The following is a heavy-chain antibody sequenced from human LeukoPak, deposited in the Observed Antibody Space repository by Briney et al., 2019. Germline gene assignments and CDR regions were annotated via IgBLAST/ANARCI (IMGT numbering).Heavy chain of an antibody. CDR1: GGSLSNSY. J-gene: IGHJ5*02. CDR2: VYTRGNT. CDR3: ARDIWNGGRWFDP. D-gene: IGHD1-1*01. Sequence: SETLSLTCTVSGGSLSNSYWSWIRQPAGEGLEWIGCVYTRGNTDYNPSLRSRVTMSIDTSKNQYSLKLSSVTAADTAVYYCARDIWNGGRWFDPWGQGTLVIVSS. V-gene: IGHV4-4*07.